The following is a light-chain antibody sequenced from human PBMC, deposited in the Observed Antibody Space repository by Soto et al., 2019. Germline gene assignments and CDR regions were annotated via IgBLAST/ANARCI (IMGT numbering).Light chain of an antibody. CDR3: QQYGSSPIT. CDR2: DAT. J-gene: IGKJ5*01. Sequence: EIVLTQSPGTLSLSPGERGTLSCRASQSVSSNYLAWYQQKPGQAPRLLIYDATSRATGIPDRFSGGGSGTDFTLTISRLVPEDFAVYYCQQYGSSPITFGQGTRLEIK. CDR1: QSVSSNY. V-gene: IGKV3-20*01.